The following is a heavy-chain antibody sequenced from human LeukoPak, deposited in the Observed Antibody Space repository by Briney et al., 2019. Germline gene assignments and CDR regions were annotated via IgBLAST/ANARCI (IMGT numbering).Heavy chain of an antibody. CDR1: GDSISSYF. D-gene: IGHD2-15*01. J-gene: IGHJ5*02. CDR3: ARDSHSVDTATPRGFDP. Sequence: SETLSLTCTVSGDSISSYFWSWIRQPPGKGLEWIGYFHDSGSANYNPSLKSRITMSVDTSKNQFSLKLRSVTAAETAVYYCARDSHSVDTATPRGFDPWGQGTRVTVSS. CDR2: FHDSGSA. V-gene: IGHV4-59*01.